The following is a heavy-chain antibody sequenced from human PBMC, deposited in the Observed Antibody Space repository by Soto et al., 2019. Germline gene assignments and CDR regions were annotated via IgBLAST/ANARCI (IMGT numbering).Heavy chain of an antibody. Sequence: SETLSLTCTVSGGSISSGGYYWSWIRQHPGKGLEWIGYIYYSGSTYYNPSLKSRVTISVDTSKNQFSLKLSSVTAADTAVYYYARAGFGVVIQVWGQGTTVTVS. V-gene: IGHV4-31*03. CDR2: IYYSGST. J-gene: IGHJ6*02. D-gene: IGHD3-3*01. CDR1: GGSISSGGYY. CDR3: ARAGFGVVIQV.